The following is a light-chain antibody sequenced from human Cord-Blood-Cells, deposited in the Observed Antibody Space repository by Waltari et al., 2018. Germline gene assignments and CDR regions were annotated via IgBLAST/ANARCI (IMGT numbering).Light chain of an antibody. J-gene: IGKJ4*01. CDR3: QQYLT. CDR1: QDISNY. Sequence: DIQMTQSPSSLSASVGDRVTITCQASQDISNYLNWYQQKPGKAPKLLIYDASNLETGGPSRFSGSGSGTDFTFTISSLQPEDIATYYCQQYLTFGGGTKVEIK. CDR2: DAS. V-gene: IGKV1-33*01.